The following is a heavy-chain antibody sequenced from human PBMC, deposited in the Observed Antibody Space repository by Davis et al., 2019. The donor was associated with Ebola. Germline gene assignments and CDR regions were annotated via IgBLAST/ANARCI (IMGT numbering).Heavy chain of an antibody. V-gene: IGHV4-4*08. D-gene: IGHD3/OR15-3a*01. J-gene: IGHJ4*02. Sequence: SETLSLTCTVSGGSIRSYYWSWIRQSPGKGLEWIAFISNGGRTIYNPSLRGRVTISIDTSKNQFSLKLRSVTAADTAVYYCARDFGLGPIDYWGQGTLVTVSS. CDR3: ARDFGLGPIDY. CDR2: ISNGGRT. CDR1: GGSIRSYY.